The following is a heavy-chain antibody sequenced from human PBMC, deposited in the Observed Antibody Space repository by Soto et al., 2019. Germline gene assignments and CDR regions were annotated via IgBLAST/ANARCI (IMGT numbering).Heavy chain of an antibody. V-gene: IGHV3-30*18. Sequence: QVQLVESGGGVVQPGRSLRLSCAASGFTFSSFGMHWVRQAPGKGLEWVAHISYDGSNEHSADSVKGRFTISRDNSEDTLYLQMNSLIVEDTAVYFCAKGTYYHDSSGYYIFEFWGQGTLVTVSS. CDR1: GFTFSSFG. CDR2: ISYDGSNE. CDR3: AKGTYYHDSSGYYIFEF. J-gene: IGHJ4*02. D-gene: IGHD3-22*01.